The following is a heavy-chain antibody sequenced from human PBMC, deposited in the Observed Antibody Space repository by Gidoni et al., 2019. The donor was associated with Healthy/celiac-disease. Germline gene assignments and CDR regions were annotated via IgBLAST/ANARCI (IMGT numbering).Heavy chain of an antibody. D-gene: IGHD2-2*01. CDR3: ARDLGYCSSTSCYDENYFDY. J-gene: IGHJ4*02. CDR2: INSDGSST. Sequence: DVQLLESGGGLVQPGGSLRLSCAASGFTFSSYWMHWVRQAPGKGLVWVSRINSDGSSTSYADAVKGRFTISRDNAKNTLYLQMNSLRAEDTAVYYCARDLGYCSSTSCYDENYFDYWGQGTLVTVSS. CDR1: GFTFSSYW. V-gene: IGHV3-74*01.